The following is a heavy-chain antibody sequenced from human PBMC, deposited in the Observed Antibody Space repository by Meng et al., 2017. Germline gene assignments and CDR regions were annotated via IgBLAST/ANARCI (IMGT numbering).Heavy chain of an antibody. V-gene: IGHV3-48*03. D-gene: IGHD6-13*01. CDR3: ARVLAAAGSDAFDI. Sequence: GESLKISCAASGFTYSSYEMNWVRQAPGKGLEWVSYISSSGSTIYYADSVKGRFTISRDNAKNSLYLQMNSLRAEDTAVYYCARVLAAAGSDAFDIWGQGTMVTVSS. CDR2: ISSSGSTI. CDR1: GFTYSSYE. J-gene: IGHJ3*02.